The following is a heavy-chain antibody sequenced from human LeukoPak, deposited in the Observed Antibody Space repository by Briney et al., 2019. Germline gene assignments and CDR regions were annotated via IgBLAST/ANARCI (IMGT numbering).Heavy chain of an antibody. CDR1: GYTLTELS. CDR3: ATTLGYCSGGSCYPFDY. D-gene: IGHD2-15*01. CDR2: FDPEDGET. V-gene: IGHV1-24*01. J-gene: IGHJ4*02. Sequence: ASVKVSCKVSGYTLTELSMHWVRQAPGKGLEWMGGFDPEDGETIYAQKFQGRVTMTEDTSTDTAYVELSSLRSEDTAVYYCATTLGYCSGGSCYPFDYWGQGTLVTVSS.